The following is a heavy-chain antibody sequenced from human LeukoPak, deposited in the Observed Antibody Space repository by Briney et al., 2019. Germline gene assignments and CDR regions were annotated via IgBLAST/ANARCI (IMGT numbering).Heavy chain of an antibody. CDR3: VGGDYFDY. CDR2: IKQDGSEK. J-gene: IGHJ4*02. Sequence: GGSLRLSCTASGFTFSRYWMIWVRQAPGKGLEWVANIKQDGSEKYYVDSVKGRFTISRDNTKNSLYLQMNSLRAEDTAVYYCVGGDYFDYWGQGTLVTVSS. CDR1: GFTFSRYW. V-gene: IGHV3-7*04.